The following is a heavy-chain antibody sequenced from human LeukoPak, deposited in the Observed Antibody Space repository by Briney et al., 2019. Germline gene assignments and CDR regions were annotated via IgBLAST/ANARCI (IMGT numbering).Heavy chain of an antibody. V-gene: IGHV5-51*01. J-gene: IGHJ5*02. CDR3: ARHLRGLDL. Sequence: GESLKISCKGSGNSFSNYWISWVRQMPGKGLEWMAIIYAADSDSRYSPSFQGQVTISVDKSISTVYLQWSSLKATDTAMYYCARHLRGLDLWGQGTLVTVSS. CDR2: IYAADSDS. CDR1: GNSFSNYW.